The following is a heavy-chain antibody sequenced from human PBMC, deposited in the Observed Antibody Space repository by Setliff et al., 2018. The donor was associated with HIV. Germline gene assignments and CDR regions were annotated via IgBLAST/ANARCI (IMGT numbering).Heavy chain of an antibody. J-gene: IGHJ5*02. V-gene: IGHV3-30*01. Sequence: GGSLRLSCAASGFTFNGYAMHWVRQAPGKGLEWVAVISYDGSDKYYADSVKGRFTISRDNSKNTLYVQMNSLRPEDTAVYYCARDSRYFEMDWWLDPWGQGTLVTVSS. CDR2: ISYDGSDK. CDR3: ARDSRYFEMDWWLDP. D-gene: IGHD3-9*01. CDR1: GFTFNGYA.